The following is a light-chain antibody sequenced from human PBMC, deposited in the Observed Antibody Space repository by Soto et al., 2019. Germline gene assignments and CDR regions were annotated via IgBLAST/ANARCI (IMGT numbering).Light chain of an antibody. CDR2: DTS. V-gene: IGLV7-46*01. CDR1: TGAVTSGHY. Sequence: QAVVTQEPSLTVSPGGTVTLTCGSSTGAVTSGHYPYWFQQKPGQAPRTLIYDTSNKHSWTPARFSGSLLGGKAALTLSGAQPEDEAEYYCLLSYCGARGVFGTGTKLTVL. J-gene: IGLJ1*01. CDR3: LLSYCGARGV.